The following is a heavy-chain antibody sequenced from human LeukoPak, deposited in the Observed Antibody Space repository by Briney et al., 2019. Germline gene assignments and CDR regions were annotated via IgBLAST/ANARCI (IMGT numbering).Heavy chain of an antibody. CDR2: ISSTGGTT. CDR1: GFTFSSFE. V-gene: IGHV3-48*03. CDR3: ARDASYSNY. J-gene: IGHJ4*02. Sequence: GGSLRLSCAASGFTFSSFEMNWVRQAPGKGLEWVSYISSTGGTTYYADSVKGRFTISRDNAKNSLYLQMNSLRAEDTAVYYCARDASYSNYWGQGTLVTVSS.